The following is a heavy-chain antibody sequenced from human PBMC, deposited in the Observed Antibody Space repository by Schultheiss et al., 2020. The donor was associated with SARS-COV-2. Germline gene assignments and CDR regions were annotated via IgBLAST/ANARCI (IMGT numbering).Heavy chain of an antibody. J-gene: IGHJ4*02. D-gene: IGHD3-10*01. CDR2: IYTSGST. CDR3: ARTMVRVQPFDY. Sequence: SETLSLTCTVSGGSISSSSYYWGWIRQPPGKGLEWIGRIYTSGSTNYNPSLKSRVIISVGTSKDQFSLKLSSVTAADTAVYYCARTMVRVQPFDYWGQGTLVTVSS. CDR1: GGSISSSSYY. V-gene: IGHV4-61*02.